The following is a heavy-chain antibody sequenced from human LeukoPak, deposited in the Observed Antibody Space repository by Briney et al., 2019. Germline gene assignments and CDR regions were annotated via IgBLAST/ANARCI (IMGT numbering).Heavy chain of an antibody. CDR1: GGSLSDYY. CDR3: ARGGTYYDFWSGDY. Sequence: SETLSLTCAVYGGSLSDYYWTWIRQPPGKGLEWIGEINHSGSTNYNPSLKSRVTISVDTSKNQFSLKLSSVTAADTAMYYCARGGTYYDFWSGDYWGQGTLVTVSS. D-gene: IGHD3-3*01. CDR2: INHSGST. J-gene: IGHJ1*01. V-gene: IGHV4-34*01.